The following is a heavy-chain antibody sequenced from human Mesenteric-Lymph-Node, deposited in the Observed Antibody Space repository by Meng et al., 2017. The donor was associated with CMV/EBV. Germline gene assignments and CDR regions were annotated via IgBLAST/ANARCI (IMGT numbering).Heavy chain of an antibody. V-gene: IGHV1-69*06. CDR1: GGTFSSYT. D-gene: IGHD4-17*01. CDR3: ATGRYGDLLLH. Sequence: SVKVSCKASGGTFSSYTISWVRQAPGQGLEGVGGVIPFFGTTNYAQKFQGRVTIIADTSTRTAYMEMGSLRSADTAVYYCATGRYGDLLLHWGQGTLVTVSS. CDR2: VIPFFGTT. J-gene: IGHJ4*02.